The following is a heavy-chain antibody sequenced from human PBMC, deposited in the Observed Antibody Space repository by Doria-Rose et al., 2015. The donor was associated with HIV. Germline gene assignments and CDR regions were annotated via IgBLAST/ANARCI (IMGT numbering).Heavy chain of an antibody. D-gene: IGHD3-22*01. CDR2: ISSSSEYI. Sequence: VQLVQSGGGLVKPGGSLRLSCAASGFTFRSSSLNWVRQAPGRGLAWVSSISSSSEYIYDVDSGQGRFTISRDNAKNSVYLQRNSLRTEDTAVYYCARDHYDGGGYYSDGGQGTLVTVST. CDR3: ARDHYDGGGYYSD. V-gene: IGHV3-21*03. J-gene: IGHJ4*02. CDR1: GFTFRSSS.